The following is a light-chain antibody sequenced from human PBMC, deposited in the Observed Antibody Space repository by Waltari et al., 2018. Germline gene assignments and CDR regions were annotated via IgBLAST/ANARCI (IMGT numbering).Light chain of an antibody. CDR1: QSLVHRDGKTY. CDR3: MRGTHWPWT. V-gene: IGKV2-30*02. J-gene: IGKJ1*01. Sequence: QSLVHRDGKTYLNWFHQRPGQSPRRLIYKVSNRDSGVPDRFSGSGSGTEFTLNINRVEAEDVGVYYCMRGTHWPWTFGQGTKVEIK. CDR2: KVS.